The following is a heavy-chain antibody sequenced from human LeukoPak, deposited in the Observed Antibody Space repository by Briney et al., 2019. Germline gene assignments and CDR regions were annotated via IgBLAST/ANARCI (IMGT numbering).Heavy chain of an antibody. CDR1: GFTFGDYG. J-gene: IGHJ6*03. CDR3: AKDAGVGSSSLSYYWYIDF. CDR2: INWSSGHK. D-gene: IGHD6-6*01. Sequence: GGSLRLSCAASGFTFGDYGMHWVRQAPGKGLEWVSSINWSSGHKAYAASVEGRFTISRDNTKNFLYLQMSSLRPDDTAFYYCAKDAGVGSSSLSYYWYIDFWGKGTPVIVSS. V-gene: IGHV3-9*01.